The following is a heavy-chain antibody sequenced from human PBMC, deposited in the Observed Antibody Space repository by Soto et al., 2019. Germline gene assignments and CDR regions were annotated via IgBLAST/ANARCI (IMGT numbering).Heavy chain of an antibody. V-gene: IGHV1-69*02. J-gene: IGHJ4*02. CDR1: GGTFSSYT. D-gene: IGHD3-22*01. CDR2: IIPILGIA. Sequence: QVQLVQSGAEVKKPGSSVKVSCKASGGTFSSYTISWVRQAPGQGLEWMGRIIPILGIANYAQKFQGSVTITADKSTSTAYMDLSSLRSEDTAVYYCASPLGDSSRYPIAPRPFDYWGQGTLVTVSS. CDR3: ASPLGDSSRYPIAPRPFDY.